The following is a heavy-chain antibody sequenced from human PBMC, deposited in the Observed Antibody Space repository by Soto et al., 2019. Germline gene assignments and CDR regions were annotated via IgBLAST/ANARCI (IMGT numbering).Heavy chain of an antibody. V-gene: IGHV1-3*01. Sequence: ASVNVSCKASGYAFTTYAMHWVRQAPGQGLEWMGWINAGNGKTKYSQKFQGRVTITRDTSATTAYMELSSLRSADTAVYYCARAGDDCSTTNCYMIDYWGQGTLVTVSS. CDR3: ARAGDDCSTTNCYMIDY. D-gene: IGHD2-2*02. CDR2: INAGNGKT. CDR1: GYAFTTYA. J-gene: IGHJ4*02.